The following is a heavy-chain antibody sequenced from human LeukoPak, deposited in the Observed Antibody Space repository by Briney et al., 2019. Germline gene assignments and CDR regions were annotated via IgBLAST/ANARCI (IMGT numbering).Heavy chain of an antibody. Sequence: GGSLRLSCAASGFTFSSYWMSWVRQAPGKGLEWVANIKQDGSEKYYVDSVKGRFTISRDNAKNSLYLQMNSLRAEDTAVYYCARDVEMATISHSVYYYYYMDVWGKGTTVTVSS. CDR2: IKQDGSEK. D-gene: IGHD5-24*01. V-gene: IGHV3-7*01. CDR1: GFTFSSYW. CDR3: ARDVEMATISHSVYYYYYMDV. J-gene: IGHJ6*03.